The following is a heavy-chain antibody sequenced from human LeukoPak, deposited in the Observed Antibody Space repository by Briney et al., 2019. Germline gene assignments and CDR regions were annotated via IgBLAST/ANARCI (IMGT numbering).Heavy chain of an antibody. J-gene: IGHJ6*03. V-gene: IGHV4-38-2*02. CDR3: ARGRPYSSPSDYYYMDV. CDR2: IYHSGST. D-gene: IGHD6-13*01. Sequence: SETLSLTCTVSGYSISSGYYWGWIRQPPGKGLEWIGSIYHSGSTYYNPSLKSRVTISVDTSKNQFSLKLSSVTAADTAVYYCARGRPYSSPSDYYYMDVWGKGTTVTVSS. CDR1: GYSISSGYY.